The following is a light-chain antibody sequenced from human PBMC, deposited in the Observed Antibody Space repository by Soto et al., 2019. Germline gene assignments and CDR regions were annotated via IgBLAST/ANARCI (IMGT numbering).Light chain of an antibody. CDR1: SSDVGGYNY. CDR2: EVS. J-gene: IGLJ1*01. Sequence: QSALTQPASVSGSPGQSITISCTGTSSDVGGYNYVSWYQQHPGKAPKLMIYEVSNRPSGVSNSFSGSKSGNTASLTISGLQAEDEADYYCTSYTSSITYVFGTGTKLTVL. CDR3: TSYTSSITYV. V-gene: IGLV2-14*01.